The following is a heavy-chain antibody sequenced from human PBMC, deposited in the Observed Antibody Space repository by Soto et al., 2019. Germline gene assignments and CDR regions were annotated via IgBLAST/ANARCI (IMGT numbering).Heavy chain of an antibody. CDR1: GGSFRGYY. V-gene: IGHV4-34*01. Sequence: QVRLQQWGAGLLKPSETLALTCAVHGGSFRGYYWSWIRQPPGKGLEWIGEINHSGGTNYNPSLKSRVSISVDASKHQFSLQLSSVTAADTAVYYCARLWSSNEGSSWGQGTLAAVSS. CDR3: ARLWSSNEGSS. CDR2: INHSGGT. D-gene: IGHD2-21*01. J-gene: IGHJ4*02.